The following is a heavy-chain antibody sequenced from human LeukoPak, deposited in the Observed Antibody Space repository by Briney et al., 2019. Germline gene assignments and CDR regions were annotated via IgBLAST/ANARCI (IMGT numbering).Heavy chain of an antibody. CDR2: IITDGTSS. Sequence: GGSLRLSCAASGFTFSRYWMHWVRQAPGKGLVWVSRIITDGTSSSYADFVKGRFTISRDNSKNTLYLQMNSLRAEDTAVYYCVREPLGDYGGNTDAFDIWGQGTMGTVSS. V-gene: IGHV3-74*01. CDR1: GFTFSRYW. D-gene: IGHD4-23*01. CDR3: VREPLGDYGGNTDAFDI. J-gene: IGHJ3*02.